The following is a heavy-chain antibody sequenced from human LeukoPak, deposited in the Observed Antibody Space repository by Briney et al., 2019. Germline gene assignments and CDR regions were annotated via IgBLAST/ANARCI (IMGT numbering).Heavy chain of an antibody. J-gene: IGHJ4*02. V-gene: IGHV1-18*01. CDR2: ISAYNGNT. D-gene: IGHD5-18*01. CDR3: AREDSYGYEGYFDY. Sequence: ASVKVSCKASAYTFSSYGISWVRQAPGQGLEWMGWISAYNGNTDYAQNLQGRVTMTTDTSTSTAYMELRSLRSDETAVYYCAREDSYGYEGYFDYWGQGTLVTVSS. CDR1: AYTFSSYG.